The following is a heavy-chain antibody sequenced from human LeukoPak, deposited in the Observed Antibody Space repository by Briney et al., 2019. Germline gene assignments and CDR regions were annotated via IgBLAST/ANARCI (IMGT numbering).Heavy chain of an antibody. CDR3: AKSLGVAGGYYYYYMDV. CDR1: GFTVSSNY. Sequence: GGSLRLSCAASGFTVSSNYMSWVRQAPGKGLEWVSAISGSGGSTYYADSVKGRFTISRDNSKNTLYLQMNSLRAEDTAVYYCAKSLGVAGGYYYYYMDVWGKGTTVTVSS. V-gene: IGHV3-23*01. D-gene: IGHD6-19*01. J-gene: IGHJ6*03. CDR2: ISGSGGST.